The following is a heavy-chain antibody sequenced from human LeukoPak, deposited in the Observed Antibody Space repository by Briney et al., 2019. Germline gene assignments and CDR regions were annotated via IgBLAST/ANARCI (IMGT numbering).Heavy chain of an antibody. J-gene: IGHJ4*02. CDR3: TRAASNDYATN. Sequence: GGSLRLSCADSGFTVSNSYMRWVRQAPGKGLEWVSLMYAGGGTFHAGSVKGRFTMSRENSKNTLYRQMDSLRVEDTAIYYCTRAASNDYATNWGQGSLVTVSS. CDR1: GFTVSNSY. D-gene: IGHD4-17*01. V-gene: IGHV3-53*01. CDR2: MYAGGGT.